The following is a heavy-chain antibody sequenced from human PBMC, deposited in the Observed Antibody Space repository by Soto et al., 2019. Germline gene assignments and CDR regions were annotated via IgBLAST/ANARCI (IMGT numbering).Heavy chain of an antibody. CDR3: ARDTCISSSCYFDY. V-gene: IGHV3-53*01. D-gene: IGHD6-13*01. CDR1: GFTVSSNY. J-gene: IGHJ4*02. Sequence: AGGSLRLSCAASGFTVSSNYMSWVRQAPGKGLEWVSVIYSGGSTYYADSVKGRFTISRDNSKNTLYLQMNSLRAEDTAVYYCARDTCISSSCYFDYWGQGTLVTVSS. CDR2: IYSGGST.